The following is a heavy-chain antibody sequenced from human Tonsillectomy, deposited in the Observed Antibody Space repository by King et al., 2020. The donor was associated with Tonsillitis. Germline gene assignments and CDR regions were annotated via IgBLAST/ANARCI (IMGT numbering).Heavy chain of an antibody. CDR3: LTQGRWTWGLTMVRNCRIPHYLVY. V-gene: IGHV1-46*04. J-gene: IGHJ4*02. CDR2: INPRDGST. D-gene: IGHD3-10*01. CDR1: GYTFTKYY. Sequence: QLVQSGAEVKKPGASGKVSCKASGYTFTKYYMHWVRQAPGQGLEWRGVINPRDGSTNYEQKLQGRVTMTTDTSTSTVYLVVSSLRSEDTAVYYCLTQGRWTWGLTMVRNCRIPHYLVYWGQGSLVTVSS.